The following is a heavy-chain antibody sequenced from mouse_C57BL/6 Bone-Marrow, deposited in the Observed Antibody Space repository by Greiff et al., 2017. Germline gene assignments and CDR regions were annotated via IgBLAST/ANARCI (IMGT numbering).Heavy chain of an antibody. J-gene: IGHJ2*01. CDR2: IDPENGDT. CDR3: TALSYFDY. CDR1: GFNIKDDY. Sequence: VHVKQSGAELVRPGASVKLSCTASGFNIKDDYMHWVKQRPEQGLEWIGWIDPENGDTEYASKFQGKATITADTSSNPAYLQLSSLTSEDTAVYYCTALSYFDYWGQGTTLTVSS. V-gene: IGHV14-4*01.